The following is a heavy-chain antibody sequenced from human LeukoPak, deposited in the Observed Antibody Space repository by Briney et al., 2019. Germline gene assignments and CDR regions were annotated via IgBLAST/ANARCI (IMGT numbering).Heavy chain of an antibody. CDR3: ARNTYDFWSGYSFGYFDY. CDR2: IYYSGST. CDR1: GGSISSYY. D-gene: IGHD3-3*01. Sequence: SETLSLTCTVSGGSISSYYWSWIRQPPGKGLEWIGYIYYSGSTNYNPSLKSRVTISVDTSKNQFSLKLSSVTAADTAVYYCARNTYDFWSGYSFGYFDYWGQGTLVTVSS. V-gene: IGHV4-59*01. J-gene: IGHJ4*02.